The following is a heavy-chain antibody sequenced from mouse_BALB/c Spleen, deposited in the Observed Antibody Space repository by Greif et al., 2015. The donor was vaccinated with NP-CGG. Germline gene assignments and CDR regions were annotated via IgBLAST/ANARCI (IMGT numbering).Heavy chain of an antibody. V-gene: IGHV14-3*02. Sequence: VQLKESGAELVKPGASVKLSCTASGFNIKDTYMHWVKQRPEQGLEWIGRIDPANGNTKYDPKFQGKATITADTSSNTAYLQLSSLTSEDTAVYYCARNWDGGYYAMDYWGQGTSVTVSS. D-gene: IGHD4-1*01. CDR1: GFNIKDTY. CDR3: ARNWDGGYYAMDY. J-gene: IGHJ4*01. CDR2: IDPANGNT.